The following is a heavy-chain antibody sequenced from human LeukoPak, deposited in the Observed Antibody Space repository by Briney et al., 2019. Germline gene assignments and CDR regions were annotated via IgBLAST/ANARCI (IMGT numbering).Heavy chain of an antibody. J-gene: IGHJ4*02. CDR1: GGSFSGYY. CDR2: INHSGST. V-gene: IGHV4-34*01. D-gene: IGHD3-10*01. Sequence: PSETLSPTCAVSGGSFSGYYWSWIRQPPGKGLEWIGEINHSGSTNYNPSLKSRVTISVDTSKNQFSLKLSSVTAADTAVYYCARPNSSYYYGSGSQHTFDYWGQGTLVTVSS. CDR3: ARPNSSYYYGSGSQHTFDY.